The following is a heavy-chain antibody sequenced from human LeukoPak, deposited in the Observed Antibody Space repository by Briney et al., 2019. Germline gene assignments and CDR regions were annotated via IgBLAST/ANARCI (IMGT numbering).Heavy chain of an antibody. CDR3: ARRGSSSKESRKYYFDY. CDR1: GYSISSGYY. J-gene: IGHJ4*02. D-gene: IGHD6-13*01. CDR2: INHSGST. V-gene: IGHV4-38-2*02. Sequence: SETLSLTCTVSGYSISSGYYWGWIRQPPGKGLEWIGEINHSGSTNYNPSLKSRVTISVDTSKNQFSLKLRSVTAADRAVYYCARRGSSSKESRKYYFDYWGQGTLVTVSS.